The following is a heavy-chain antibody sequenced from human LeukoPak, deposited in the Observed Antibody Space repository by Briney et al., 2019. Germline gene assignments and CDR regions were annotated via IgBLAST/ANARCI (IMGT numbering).Heavy chain of an antibody. J-gene: IGHJ3*02. V-gene: IGHV1-2*02. Sequence: GASVNVSCKASGYTFTGYYMHWVRQAPGQGLGWMGWINPNSGGTNYAQKFQGRVTMTRDTSISTAYMELSRLRSDDTAVYYCASQNWGSADAFDIWGQGTMVTVSS. D-gene: IGHD7-27*01. CDR3: ASQNWGSADAFDI. CDR1: GYTFTGYY. CDR2: INPNSGGT.